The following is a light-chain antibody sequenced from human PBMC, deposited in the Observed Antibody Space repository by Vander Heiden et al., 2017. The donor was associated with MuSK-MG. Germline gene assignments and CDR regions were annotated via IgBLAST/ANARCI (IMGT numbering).Light chain of an antibody. CDR3: QHRHNWPPGGS. CDR1: QSVSNY. CDR2: DAS. J-gene: IGKJ2*01. Sequence: EIVLTQSPATLSLSPGERATLSCRASQSVSNYLAWYQQQPGQAPRLLIYDASIKATGIPARFSGSGSGTDFTLTISSLEPEDFAVYYCQHRHNWPPGGSFGQGTKLDIK. V-gene: IGKV3-11*01.